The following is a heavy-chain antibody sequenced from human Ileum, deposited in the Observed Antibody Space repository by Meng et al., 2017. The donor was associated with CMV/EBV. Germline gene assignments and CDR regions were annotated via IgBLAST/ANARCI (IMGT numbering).Heavy chain of an antibody. V-gene: IGHV4-39*07. CDR3: AREMKARSGWFDP. Sequence: LLEAGPGLVKLSETLSLTFTCSGDSISISNPYWGWLRQSPVNWLEWIGTIKFSVATHYNPSLKSRVTISLDPSKNQFSLQLTSVAAADTAVYYCAREMKARSGWFDPWGQGTLVTVSS. J-gene: IGHJ5*02. CDR1: GDSISISNPY. D-gene: IGHD1-26*01. CDR2: IKFSVAT.